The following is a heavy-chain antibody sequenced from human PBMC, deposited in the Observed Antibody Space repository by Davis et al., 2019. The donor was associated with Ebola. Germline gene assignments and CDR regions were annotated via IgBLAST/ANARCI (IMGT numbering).Heavy chain of an antibody. CDR1: GYTFTSFD. V-gene: IGHV1-8*01. D-gene: IGHD3-3*01. CDR2: MNPHSGNT. J-gene: IGHJ4*02. Sequence: ASVKVSCKASGYTFTSFDINWVRQATGQGLEWMGWMNPHSGNTGYAQKFQGRVTMTRNTSINTAYMELSSLRSEDTAVYYCARASYRFLEWVLDYWGQGTLVTVSS. CDR3: ARASYRFLEWVLDY.